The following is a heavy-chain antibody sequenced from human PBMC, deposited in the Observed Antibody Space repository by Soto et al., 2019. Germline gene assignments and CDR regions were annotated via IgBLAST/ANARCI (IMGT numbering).Heavy chain of an antibody. V-gene: IGHV3-15*01. Sequence: GGSLRLSCAASGFTFSNAWMSWVRQAPGKGLEWVGRIKSKTDGGTTDYAAPVKGRFTISRDDSKNTLYLQMNSLKTEDTAVYYCTTDIVVVPAAIRKYYFDYWGQGTLVTVSS. D-gene: IGHD2-2*01. CDR1: GFTFSNAW. J-gene: IGHJ4*02. CDR2: IKSKTDGGTT. CDR3: TTDIVVVPAAIRKYYFDY.